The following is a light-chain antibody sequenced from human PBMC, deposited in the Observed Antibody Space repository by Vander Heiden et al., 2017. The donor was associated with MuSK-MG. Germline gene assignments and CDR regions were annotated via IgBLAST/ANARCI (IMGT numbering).Light chain of an antibody. CDR2: WAS. Sequence: DIMMTQSPDPLGVSLGERATINCKSSQSVLYTSNNKNYLAWYQQKPGQPPKLLIYWASTRQSGVPERFSGSGSGTDFTLTINNLQGEDVAVYSCQQYYSPPFTFGPGTTLDIK. CDR1: QSVLYTSNNKNY. CDR3: QQYYSPPFT. V-gene: IGKV4-1*01. J-gene: IGKJ3*01.